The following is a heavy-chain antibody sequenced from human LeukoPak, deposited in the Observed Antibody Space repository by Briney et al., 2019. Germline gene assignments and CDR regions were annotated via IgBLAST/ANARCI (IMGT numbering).Heavy chain of an antibody. V-gene: IGHV3-33*01. J-gene: IGHJ4*02. CDR1: GFTFSSFG. CDR2: IWYDGSDK. CDR3: AREWIEGSYHPHFDF. D-gene: IGHD3-16*02. Sequence: HPGRSLRLSCAASGFTFSSFGMHWVRQAPGKGLEWVAVIWYDGSDKKYADSVKGRFTISRDNSKNTLYLQMNSLRAEDTAVYYCAREWIEGSYHPHFDFWGQGTLVTVSS.